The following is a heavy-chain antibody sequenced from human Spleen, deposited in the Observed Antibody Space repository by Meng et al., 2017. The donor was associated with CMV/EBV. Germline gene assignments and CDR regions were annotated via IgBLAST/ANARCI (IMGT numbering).Heavy chain of an antibody. D-gene: IGHD3-3*01. CDR3: AREAYYDFWSGYD. CDR2: ISSSGGAI. Sequence: GGSLRHSCAASGFTFRKYTMNWVRRAPGKGLEWVSSISSSGGAIQYSDSVKGRFIISRDNAKNSLYLQMNSLRAEDTAVYYCAREAYYDFWSGYDWGQGTLVTVSS. J-gene: IGHJ4*02. V-gene: IGHV3-21*01. CDR1: GFTFRKYT.